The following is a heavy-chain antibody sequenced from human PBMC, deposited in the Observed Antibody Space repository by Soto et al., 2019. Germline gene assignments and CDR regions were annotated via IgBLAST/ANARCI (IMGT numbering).Heavy chain of an antibody. CDR3: ARTGGMDV. J-gene: IGHJ6*02. Sequence: QVQLQQWGAGLLKPSETLSLTCAVYGGSFSGYYWSWLRQTPEKGLEWIGEINPSGDTKYNPTLESRVTISVDTSKNQFSLKVNSVSAADTAVYYCARTGGMDVWGQGATVTVSS. CDR1: GGSFSGYY. CDR2: INPSGDT. V-gene: IGHV4-34*01.